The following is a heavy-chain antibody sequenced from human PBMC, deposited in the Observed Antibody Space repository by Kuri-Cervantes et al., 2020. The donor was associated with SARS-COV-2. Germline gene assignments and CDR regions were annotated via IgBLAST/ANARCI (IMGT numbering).Heavy chain of an antibody. CDR2: IYHSGST. CDR1: GYSISSGYY. D-gene: IGHD3-3*01. CDR3: ARLTTITIFGVVTSPGWFDP. J-gene: IGHJ5*02. Sequence: SETLSLTCAVSGYSISSGYYWGWIRQPPGKGLEWIGSIYHSGSTYYNPSLKSRVTISVDTSKNQFSLRLSSVTAADTAVYYCARLTTITIFGVVTSPGWFDPWGQGTLVTVSS. V-gene: IGHV4-38-2*01.